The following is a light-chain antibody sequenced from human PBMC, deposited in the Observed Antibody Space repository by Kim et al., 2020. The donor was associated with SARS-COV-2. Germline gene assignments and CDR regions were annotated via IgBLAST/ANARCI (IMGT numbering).Light chain of an antibody. CDR3: CSYAGSYTHYV. J-gene: IGLJ1*01. CDR2: DVT. CDR1: SSDVGGYGY. V-gene: IGLV2-11*01. Sequence: QSALTQPRSVSGSPGQSVTISCTGTSSDVGGYGYVSWYQHHPGKAPKLIIYDVTRRPSGVPDRFSGSKSGDTASLTISGLQVEDEADYSCCSYAGSYTHYVFGTGTKVTVL.